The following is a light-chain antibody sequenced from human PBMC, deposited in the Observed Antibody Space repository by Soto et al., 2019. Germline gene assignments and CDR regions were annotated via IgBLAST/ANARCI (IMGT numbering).Light chain of an antibody. CDR1: QSVSSY. Sequence: IVLTQSPDTLSLSPGERATLSCRASQSVSSYLAWYQQKPGQAPRLLIFDASTRATGSPARFSGSGSGTDFTLTISSLEPEDFAVYYCQHRSIWPVSFGQGTRLEIK. CDR3: QHRSIWPVS. CDR2: DAS. J-gene: IGKJ5*01. V-gene: IGKV3-11*01.